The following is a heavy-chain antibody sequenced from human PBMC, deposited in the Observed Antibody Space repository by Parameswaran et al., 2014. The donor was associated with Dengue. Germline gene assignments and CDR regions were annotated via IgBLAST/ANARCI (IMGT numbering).Heavy chain of an antibody. V-gene: IGHV3-7*03. CDR3: ARVLGTEFGFDY. Sequence: WIRQPPGKGLEWVANIKQDGSEKYSVDSVKGRFTISRDNAKNSLYLQMNSLRAEDTAVYYCARVLGTEFGFDYWGQGTLVTVSS. J-gene: IGHJ4*02. CDR2: IKQDGSEK. D-gene: IGHD6-13*01.